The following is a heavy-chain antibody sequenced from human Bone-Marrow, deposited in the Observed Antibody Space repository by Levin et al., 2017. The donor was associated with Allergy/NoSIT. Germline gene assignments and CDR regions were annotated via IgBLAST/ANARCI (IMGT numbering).Heavy chain of an antibody. J-gene: IGHJ4*02. CDR3: TRAVTVAEDGDS. CDR2: ISSRTTPM. CDR1: GFIFSSYS. Sequence: PGGSLRLSCVASGFIFSSYSMNWVRQAPGKGLEWISYISSRTTPMYYADSVKGRFTISRDNAKNSLYLQMNSLRNEDTAVYYCTRAVTVAEDGDSWGQGTLVTVSS. D-gene: IGHD6-19*01. V-gene: IGHV3-48*02.